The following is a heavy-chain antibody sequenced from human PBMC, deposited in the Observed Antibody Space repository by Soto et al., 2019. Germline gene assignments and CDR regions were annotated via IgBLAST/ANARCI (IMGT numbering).Heavy chain of an antibody. CDR1: GYTFTSYY. D-gene: IGHD2-2*01. V-gene: IGHV1-46*03. CDR3: ARGYCSSTSCYLQSYYYYYYMDV. Sequence: EASVKVSCKASGYTFTSYYMHWVRQAPGQGLEWMGIINPSGGSTSYAQKFQGRVTMTRDTSTSTVYMELSSLRSEDTAVYYCARGYCSSTSCYLQSYYYYYYMDVWGKGTTVTVSS. J-gene: IGHJ6*03. CDR2: INPSGGST.